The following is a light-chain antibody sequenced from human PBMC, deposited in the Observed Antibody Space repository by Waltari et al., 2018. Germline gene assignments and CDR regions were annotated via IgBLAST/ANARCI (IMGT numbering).Light chain of an antibody. CDR1: SNDVGGYNS. CDR3: SSQSSNDVVL. Sequence: QSALTQPASVSGSPGQSFTTFCAGTSNDVGGYNSASWYQEHPGQAPRVIIYDVSDRPSGVSDRFSGSKSGNTASLTISGLQAEDEADYYCSSQSSNDVVLFGGGTKLTVL. J-gene: IGLJ2*01. V-gene: IGLV2-14*01. CDR2: DVS.